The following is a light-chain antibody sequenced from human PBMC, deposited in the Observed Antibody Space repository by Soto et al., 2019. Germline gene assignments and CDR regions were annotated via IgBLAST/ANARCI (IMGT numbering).Light chain of an antibody. CDR2: EVN. J-gene: IGLJ2*01. CDR1: SSDVGGYNS. V-gene: IGLV2-14*01. CDR3: CSYAGNYTV. Sequence: QSALTQPASVSGSPGQSITISCTGTSSDVGGYNSVSWYQQHPGKAPKLIIYEVNYRPVGVSNRFSGSKSGNTASLTISGLQAEDEADYYCCSYAGNYTVFGGGTKLTVL.